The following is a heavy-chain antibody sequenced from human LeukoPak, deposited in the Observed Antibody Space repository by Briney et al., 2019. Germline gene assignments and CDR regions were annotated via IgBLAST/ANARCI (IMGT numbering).Heavy chain of an antibody. D-gene: IGHD2-15*01. CDR2: INHSGST. Sequence: SETLSLTCAVYGGSFSGYYWIWIRQPPGKGLEWIGEINHSGSTNYNPSLKSRVTISVDTSKNQFSLKLSSVTAADTAVYYCAGSSGGTCYSAVDYWGQGTLVTVSS. CDR3: AGSSGGTCYSAVDY. J-gene: IGHJ4*02. V-gene: IGHV4-34*01. CDR1: GGSFSGYY.